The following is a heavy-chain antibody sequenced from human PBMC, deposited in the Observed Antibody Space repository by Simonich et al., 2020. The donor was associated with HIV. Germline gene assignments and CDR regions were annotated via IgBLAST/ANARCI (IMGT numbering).Heavy chain of an antibody. V-gene: IGHV4-34*01. CDR3: ARGFYQRLYYFDY. D-gene: IGHD2-2*01. J-gene: IGHJ4*02. CDR1: GGSFSGYY. CDR2: INHSGST. Sequence: QVQLQQWGAGLLKPSETLSLTCAVYGGSFSGYYWSWIRQPPGKGLEWIGEINHSGSTNYNPYLNSRVTIAVDTSKNQFSLKLSSVTAADTAVYYCARGFYQRLYYFDYWGQGTLVTVSS.